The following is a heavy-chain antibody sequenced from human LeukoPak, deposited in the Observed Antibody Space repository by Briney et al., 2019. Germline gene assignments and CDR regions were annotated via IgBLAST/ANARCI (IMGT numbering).Heavy chain of an antibody. Sequence: ASVKVSCKASGYTFTSYYMHWVRQAPGQGLEWMGIINPSGGSTSYAQKFQGRVTMTRDTSTSTVYMELSSLRSEDTAVYYCARATDSYDSSGPRGAFDIWGQGTMVTVSS. CDR2: INPSGGST. V-gene: IGHV1-46*01. CDR3: ARATDSYDSSGPRGAFDI. CDR1: GYTFTSYY. D-gene: IGHD3-22*01. J-gene: IGHJ3*02.